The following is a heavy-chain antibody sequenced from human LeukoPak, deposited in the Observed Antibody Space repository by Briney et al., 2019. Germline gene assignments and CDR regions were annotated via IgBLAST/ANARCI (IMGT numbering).Heavy chain of an antibody. D-gene: IGHD6-13*01. CDR2: IYSGGST. Sequence: GGSLRLSCAASGFTVSNNYMSWVRQAPGKGLEWVSVIYSGGSTYYADSVKGRFTISRDNSRNTLYLQMNSLRAEDTAVYYCARDLRGNIAAVNYYYMDVWAKGPRSPSP. CDR3: ARDLRGNIAAVNYYYMDV. J-gene: IGHJ6*03. V-gene: IGHV3-66*02. CDR1: GFTVSNNY.